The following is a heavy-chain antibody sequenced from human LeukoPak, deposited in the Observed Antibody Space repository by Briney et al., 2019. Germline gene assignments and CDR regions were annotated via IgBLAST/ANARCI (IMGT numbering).Heavy chain of an antibody. V-gene: IGHV1-2*02. J-gene: IGHJ5*02. Sequence: ASVKVSCMASGYSFADYYMHWVRQAPGQGLEWMGWIKPNSGDTRSAQKFQGRVTMTRDTSISTAYMELSSLRYDDTAVYYCATNILVRDIINWFDPWGQGTLVTVSS. D-gene: IGHD3-10*01. CDR1: GYSFADYY. CDR3: ATNILVRDIINWFDP. CDR2: IKPNSGDT.